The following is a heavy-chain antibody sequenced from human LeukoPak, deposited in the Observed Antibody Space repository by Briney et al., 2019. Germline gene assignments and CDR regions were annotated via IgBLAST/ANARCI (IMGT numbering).Heavy chain of an antibody. CDR3: AKDLIAYSYGHAGRSNFDY. CDR2: ISHDGII. J-gene: IGHJ4*02. Sequence: GGSLRLSCVVSGFTVSDNYMIWVRQAPGKGLVWVSRISHDGIISYADSVKGHFTISRDNSKNTLHLQMNSLRAEDTAIYYCAKDLIAYSYGHAGRSNFDYWGQGTLVTVSS. D-gene: IGHD5-18*01. V-gene: IGHV3-53*01. CDR1: GFTVSDNY.